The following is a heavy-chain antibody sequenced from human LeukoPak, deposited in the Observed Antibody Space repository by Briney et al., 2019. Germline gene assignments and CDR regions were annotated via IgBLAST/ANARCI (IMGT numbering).Heavy chain of an antibody. CDR1: GGTFSSYA. CDR2: IIPIFGIA. CDR3: ARGWNDPDRKFDY. D-gene: IGHD1-1*01. J-gene: IGHJ4*02. Sequence: SVKVSCKASGGTFSSYAISWVRQAPGQGLEWMGRIIPIFGIANYAQKFQGRVTITADKSTSTAYMELSSLRSEDTAVYYCARGWNDPDRKFDYWGQGTLVTVSS. V-gene: IGHV1-69*04.